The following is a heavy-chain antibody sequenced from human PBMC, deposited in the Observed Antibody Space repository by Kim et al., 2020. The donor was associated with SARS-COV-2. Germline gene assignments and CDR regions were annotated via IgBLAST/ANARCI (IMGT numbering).Heavy chain of an antibody. Sequence: NYNPPLKSRVTIYVNTSKNQFSLKLSSVTAADTAVYYCARGYGSGSYYGWGQGTLVTVSS. D-gene: IGHD3-10*01. V-gene: IGHV4-59*09. J-gene: IGHJ4*02. CDR3: ARGYGSGSYYG.